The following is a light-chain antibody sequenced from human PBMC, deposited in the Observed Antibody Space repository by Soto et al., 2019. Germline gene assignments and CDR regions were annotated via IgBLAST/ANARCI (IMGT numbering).Light chain of an antibody. Sequence: QSVLTQPPSVSAAPGQKVTISCSGSSSNVGNNYVSWYQQLPGTAPKLLIYDNYKRPSGIPDRFSGSKSGTSATLGITGLQTGDEADYYCGAWDSSLSGVFGGGTKLTVL. J-gene: IGLJ3*02. CDR1: SSNVGNNY. V-gene: IGLV1-51*01. CDR2: DNY. CDR3: GAWDSSLSGV.